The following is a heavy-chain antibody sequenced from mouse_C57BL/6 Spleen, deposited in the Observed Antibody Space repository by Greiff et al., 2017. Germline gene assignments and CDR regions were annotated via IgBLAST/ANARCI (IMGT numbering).Heavy chain of an antibody. CDR3: ACGDGYEGFAMDY. CDR1: GYSFTDYN. Sequence: VQLKQSGPELVKPGASVKISCKASGYSFTDYNMNWVKQSNGKSLEWIGVINPNYGTTSYNQKFKGKATLTVDQSSSTAYMQLNSLTSEDSAVYDCACGDGYEGFAMDYWGQGTSVTVSS. D-gene: IGHD2-2*01. CDR2: INPNYGTT. V-gene: IGHV1-39*01. J-gene: IGHJ4*01.